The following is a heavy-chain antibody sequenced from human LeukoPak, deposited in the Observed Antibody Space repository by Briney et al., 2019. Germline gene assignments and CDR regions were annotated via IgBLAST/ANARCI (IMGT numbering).Heavy chain of an antibody. J-gene: IGHJ4*02. D-gene: IGHD6-13*01. CDR1: GLSYNSCC. CDR2: ISSSSSYI. CDR3: ARDSQQLVPDY. Sequence: GRTLTISCAEAGLSYNSCCRRWVRQAPRKGLEWISSISSSSSYIYYADSVKGLFTNSRENAKNSLYLQMNSLRAEDKAVYYCARDSQQLVPDYWGQGTLVTVSS. V-gene: IGHV3-21*01.